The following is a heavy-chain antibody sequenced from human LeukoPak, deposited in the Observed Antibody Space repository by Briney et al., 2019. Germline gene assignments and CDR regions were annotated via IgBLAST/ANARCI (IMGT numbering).Heavy chain of an antibody. V-gene: IGHV3-23*01. Sequence: GGSLRLSCAASGFTFSSYAMSWVRQAPGKGLGWVSAISGSGGSTYYADSVKGRFTISRDNSKNTLYLQMNSLRAEDTAVYYCAKDPSNYDFWSGYFWGNDYWGQGTLVTVSS. D-gene: IGHD3-3*01. CDR2: ISGSGGST. J-gene: IGHJ4*02. CDR3: AKDPSNYDFWSGYFWGNDY. CDR1: GFTFSSYA.